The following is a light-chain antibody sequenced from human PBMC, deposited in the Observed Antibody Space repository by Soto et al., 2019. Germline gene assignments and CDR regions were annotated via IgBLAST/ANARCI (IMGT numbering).Light chain of an antibody. V-gene: IGLV4-69*01. Sequence: QPVLTQSPSASASLGASVKLTCTLSSGHSSYAIAWHQQQPEKGPRYLMKLNSDGSHSKGDGIPDRFSGSSSGAERYLTISSLQSEDEADYYSQTWGTGINWVFGGGTKVTVL. CDR1: SGHSSYA. J-gene: IGLJ3*02. CDR3: QTWGTGINWV. CDR2: LNSDGSH.